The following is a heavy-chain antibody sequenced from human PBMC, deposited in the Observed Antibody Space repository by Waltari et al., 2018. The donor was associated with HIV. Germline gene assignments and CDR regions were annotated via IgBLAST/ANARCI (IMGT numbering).Heavy chain of an antibody. V-gene: IGHV7-4-1*02. Sequence: QVQLFQYESELKKPGASVKVSCKASVYTFTNTSINWVRQAPGQGLEWMGWINTNTGSPMYAQGFTGRFVFALDTSVSTAFLQISALKADDTAVYFCARDGGRSRAFDSWGQGTLVTVSS. CDR1: VYTFTNTS. CDR3: ARDGGRSRAFDS. CDR2: INTNTGSP. J-gene: IGHJ4*02. D-gene: IGHD3-16*01.